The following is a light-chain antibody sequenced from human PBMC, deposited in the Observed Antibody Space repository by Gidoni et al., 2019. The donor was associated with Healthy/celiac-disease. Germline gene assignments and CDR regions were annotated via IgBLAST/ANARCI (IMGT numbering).Light chain of an antibody. V-gene: IGLV3-21*04. Sequence: SYVLTQPPSVSVAPGKTARLTCGGNNIGSKSVHWYQQKPGKAPVLVIYYDSDRPSGIPERFSGSNSGNTATLTISRVEAGDEADYYCQVWDSSSDHPHVVFGGGTKLTVL. CDR2: YDS. CDR3: QVWDSSSDHPHVV. CDR1: NIGSKS. J-gene: IGLJ2*01.